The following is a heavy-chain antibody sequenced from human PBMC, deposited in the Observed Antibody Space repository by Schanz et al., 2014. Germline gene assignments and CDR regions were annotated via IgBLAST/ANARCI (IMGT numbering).Heavy chain of an antibody. CDR1: TFTFSSDW. J-gene: IGHJ4*02. V-gene: IGHV3-7*02. CDR3: ARGGPAYYFDD. CDR2: IKEDGSVK. Sequence: EVQLLESGGGLVQPGGSLRLSCAASTFTFSSDWMSWVRQAPGKGLEWVANIKEDGSVKDYVDSVKGRFTISRDNAKNSLYLQMTSLRAEDTAVYYCARGGPAYYFDDWGQGTLVTVSS.